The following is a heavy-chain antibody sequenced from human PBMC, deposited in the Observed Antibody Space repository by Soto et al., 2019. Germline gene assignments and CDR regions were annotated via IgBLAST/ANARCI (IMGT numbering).Heavy chain of an antibody. Sequence: PSETLSLTCSASGGAMNNFYWTWIRQPPGKGQEWIAHVSYAGVTKYNPSLQGRATISVDTSKSHFSLNLNSVSAADTPIYYCARYSNRHHYLDSWGQRTLGTVAS. CDR1: GGAMNNFY. CDR3: ARYSNRHHYLDS. CDR2: VSYAGVT. J-gene: IGHJ4*02. D-gene: IGHD6-13*01. V-gene: IGHV4-59*08.